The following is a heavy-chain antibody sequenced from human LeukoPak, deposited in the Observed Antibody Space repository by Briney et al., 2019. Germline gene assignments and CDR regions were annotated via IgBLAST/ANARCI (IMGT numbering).Heavy chain of an antibody. V-gene: IGHV3-53*01. CDR2: IYSGGST. Sequence: GGSLRLSCAASGFTVSSNYMSWVRQAPGKGLEWVSVIYSGGSTYYADSVKGRFTISRDNSKNTLYLQMNSLRAEDTAVYYCAREEHYYGSGSYRNWFDPWGQGTLVTVSS. J-gene: IGHJ5*02. CDR3: AREEHYYGSGSYRNWFDP. CDR1: GFTVSSNY. D-gene: IGHD3-10*01.